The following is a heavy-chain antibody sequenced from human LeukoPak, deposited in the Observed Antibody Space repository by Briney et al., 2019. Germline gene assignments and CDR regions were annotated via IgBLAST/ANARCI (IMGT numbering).Heavy chain of an antibody. CDR2: IWYDGSNK. J-gene: IGHJ3*02. CDR3: ARGAYCSGGRCPGAFDI. Sequence: GRSLRLSCAASEFTFSNYAMYWVRQAPGKGLEWVAVIWYDGSNKNYADSVKGRFTISRDNSKNTLYLQMNSLRAEDTAVYYCARGAYCSGGRCPGAFDIWGQGTMVTVSS. V-gene: IGHV3-33*01. CDR1: EFTFSNYA. D-gene: IGHD2-15*01.